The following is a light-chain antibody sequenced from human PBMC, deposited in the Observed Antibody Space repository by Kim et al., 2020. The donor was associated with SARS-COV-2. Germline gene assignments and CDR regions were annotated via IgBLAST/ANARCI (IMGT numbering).Light chain of an antibody. CDR3: NSRDSSGDHVV. Sequence: SSELTKDPAVSVALGQTVRLTCQGDSLRNYYATWYQQRPGQAPVLVLFGKYNRPSGIPDRFSGSGSGNTASLTITGAQAEDEADYYCNSRDSSGDHVVFGGGTQLTVL. CDR2: GKY. J-gene: IGLJ3*02. CDR1: SLRNYY. V-gene: IGLV3-19*01.